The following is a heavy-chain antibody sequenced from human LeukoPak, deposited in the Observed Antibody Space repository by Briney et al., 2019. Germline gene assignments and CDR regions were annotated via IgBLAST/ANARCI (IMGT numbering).Heavy chain of an antibody. J-gene: IGHJ4*02. CDR1: GFTFSSYS. CDR2: ISSSSSYI. Sequence: GGSLRLSCAASGFTFSSYSMNWARQAPGKGLEWVSSISSSSSYIYYADSVKGRFTISRDNAKNSLYLQMNSLRAEDTAVYYCARDGRSSTWGFDYWGQGTLVTVSS. CDR3: ARDGRSSTWGFDY. D-gene: IGHD2-2*01. V-gene: IGHV3-21*01.